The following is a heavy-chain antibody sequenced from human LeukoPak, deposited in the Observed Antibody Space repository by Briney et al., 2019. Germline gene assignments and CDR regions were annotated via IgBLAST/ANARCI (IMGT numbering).Heavy chain of an antibody. V-gene: IGHV3-30*02. CDR2: VRYDGSNK. Sequence: PGGSLRLSCAASGFTFNSYGMHWVRQAPGKGLEWVAFVRYDGSNKYYADSVKGRFTISRDNSKNTLYLQMNSLRAEDTADYYCAKVWDPDTAMDHWGQGTQVTVSS. CDR3: AKVWDPDTAMDH. J-gene: IGHJ4*02. CDR1: GFTFNSYG. D-gene: IGHD5-18*01.